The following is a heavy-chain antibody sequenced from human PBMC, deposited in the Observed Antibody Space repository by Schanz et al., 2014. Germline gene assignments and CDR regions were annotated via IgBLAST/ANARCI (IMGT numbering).Heavy chain of an antibody. J-gene: IGHJ4*02. CDR1: GFTFSDHH. Sequence: EVQVVESGGGLVQPGGSLRLSCAASGFTFSDHHMDWVRQAPGKGLEWVSSISSSGGHIYYADSVKGRFTISRDNAKNALYLQMNSLRAEDTAVYYCVRDTDYHFDYWGQGTLVTVSS. CDR2: ISSSGGHI. CDR3: VRDTDYHFDY. D-gene: IGHD4-17*01. V-gene: IGHV3-21*01.